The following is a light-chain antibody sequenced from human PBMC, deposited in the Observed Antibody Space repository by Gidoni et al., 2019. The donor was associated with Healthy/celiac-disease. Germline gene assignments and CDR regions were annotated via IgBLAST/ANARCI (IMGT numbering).Light chain of an antibody. CDR2: GAS. V-gene: IGKV3-20*01. Sequence: EIVLTQSPGTLSLSPGDRTTLSCRASPSVRSSYLAWYQQKPGQAPRLLIYGASSRATGIPDRFSGSGSGTDFTLTISRLEPEDFAVYYCQQYGSTTWTFGQGTKVEIK. J-gene: IGKJ1*01. CDR3: QQYGSTTWT. CDR1: PSVRSSY.